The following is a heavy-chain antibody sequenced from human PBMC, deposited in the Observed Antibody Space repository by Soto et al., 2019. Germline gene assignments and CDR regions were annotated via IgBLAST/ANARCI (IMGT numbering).Heavy chain of an antibody. CDR3: ARGGRGYEFDY. V-gene: IGHV3-64*01. CDR1: GFTFSRYA. D-gene: IGHD5-12*01. CDR2: ISSNGGST. J-gene: IGHJ4*02. Sequence: EVQLVESGGGLVQPGGSLRLSCAASGFTFSRYAMHWVRQAPGKGLEYVSPISSNGGSTYYANSVKGRFTISRDNSKNTLYLQMGSLRPEDTAVYYCARGGRGYEFDYWDQGTLVTVSS.